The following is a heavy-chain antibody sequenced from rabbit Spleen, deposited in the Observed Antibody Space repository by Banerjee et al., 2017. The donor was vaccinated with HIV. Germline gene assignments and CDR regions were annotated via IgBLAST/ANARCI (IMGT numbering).Heavy chain of an antibody. CDR2: IYAGSTGTI. CDR1: GVSFSVSSY. J-gene: IGHJ4*01. V-gene: IGHV1S40*01. CDR3: ARNFDL. Sequence: QSLEESGGDLVKPGASLTLTCTASGVSFSVSSYMCWVRQAPGKGLEWIGTIYAGSTGTIDFASWAKGRFTISKTSSTTVTLQMTSLTAADTATYFCARNFDLWGPGTLVTVS.